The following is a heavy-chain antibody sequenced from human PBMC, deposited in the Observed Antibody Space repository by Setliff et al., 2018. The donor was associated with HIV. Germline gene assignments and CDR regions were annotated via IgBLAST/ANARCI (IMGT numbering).Heavy chain of an antibody. V-gene: IGHV4-59*01. CDR1: SGSISTYY. CDR2: IYYTGST. D-gene: IGHD3-10*01. J-gene: IGHJ3*02. CDR3: ARAPTHYFGKKKYSWPDAFDI. Sequence: SETLSLTCTVSSGSISTYYWTWIRQPPGKGLEYIGYIYYTGSTDYNPSLNGRVTISIDISKSQLSLKLNSVTAADTAVYYCARAPTHYFGKKKYSWPDAFDIWGLGTMVTVSS.